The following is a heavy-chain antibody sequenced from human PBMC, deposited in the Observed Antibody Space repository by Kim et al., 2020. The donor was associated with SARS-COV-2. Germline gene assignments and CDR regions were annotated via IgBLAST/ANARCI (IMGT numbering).Heavy chain of an antibody. Sequence: GGSLRLSCAASGFTFSGSAMHWVRQASGKGLEWVGRIRSKANSYATAYAASVKGRFTISRDDSKNTAYLQMNSLKTEDTAVYYCTRAPNYYDSSGLVGWYWGQGTLVTVSS. D-gene: IGHD3-22*01. CDR2: IRSKANSYAT. V-gene: IGHV3-73*01. J-gene: IGHJ4*02. CDR1: GFTFSGSA. CDR3: TRAPNYYDSSGLVGWY.